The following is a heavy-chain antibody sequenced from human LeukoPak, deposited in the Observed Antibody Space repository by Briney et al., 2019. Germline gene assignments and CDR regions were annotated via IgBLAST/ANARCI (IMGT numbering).Heavy chain of an antibody. J-gene: IGHJ6*02. CDR1: RYTFTGYY. V-gene: IGHV1-2*02. CDR2: INPNSGGT. CDR3: ARDYYDSSGYYYYYYYGMDV. Sequence: ASVKVSCKASRYTFTGYYMHWVRQAPGQGLEWMGWINPNSGGTNYAQKLQGRVTMTTDTSTSTAYMELRSLRSDDTAVYYCARDYYDSSGYYYYYYYGMDVWGQGTTVTVSS. D-gene: IGHD3-22*01.